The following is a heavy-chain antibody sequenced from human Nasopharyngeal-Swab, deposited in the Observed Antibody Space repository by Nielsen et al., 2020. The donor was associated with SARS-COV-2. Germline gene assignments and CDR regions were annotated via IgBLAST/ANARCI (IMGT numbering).Heavy chain of an antibody. D-gene: IGHD6-13*01. CDR3: VGSSWYGDYYYYYGMEV. Sequence: SETLSLTFTVSGGSISTSSYYWGWIRQPPGKGLEWIGSIYYSASTYYNPSLKSRVTISVDTSKNQFYLKLSSVTAADTAVYYCVGSSWYGDYYYYYGMEVWGQGTTVTVSS. V-gene: IGHV4-39*07. J-gene: IGHJ6*02. CDR2: IYYSAST. CDR1: GGSISTSSYY.